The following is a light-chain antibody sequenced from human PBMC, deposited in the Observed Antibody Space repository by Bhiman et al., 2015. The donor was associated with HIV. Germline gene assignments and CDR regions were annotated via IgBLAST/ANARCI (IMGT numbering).Light chain of an antibody. Sequence: QSVLTQPPSASGTPGQRVTISCSGSSSNIGSNYVYWYQQLPGTTPKLLIYGNSNRPSGVPDRFSGSKSGTSASLAITGLQGEDEGDYYCQSYDNTVSGVVFGGGTRLTVL. CDR2: GNS. V-gene: IGLV1-40*01. J-gene: IGLJ2*01. CDR3: QSYDNTVSGVV. CDR1: SSNIGSNY.